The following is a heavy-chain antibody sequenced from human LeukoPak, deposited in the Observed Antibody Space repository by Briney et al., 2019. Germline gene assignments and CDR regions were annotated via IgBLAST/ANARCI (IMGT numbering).Heavy chain of an antibody. D-gene: IGHD1-20*01. V-gene: IGHV3-21*01. CDR3: ARDDHGYDWRYVYYYYGMDV. Sequence: GGSLRLSCAASGFTFSSYAMSWVRQAPGKGLEWVSSISSSSTYIYYVDSVKGRFTISRDNAKNSVYLQMNSLRADDTAVYYCARDDHGYDWRYVYYYYGMDVWGQGTTVTVSS. J-gene: IGHJ6*02. CDR2: ISSSSTYI. CDR1: GFTFSSYA.